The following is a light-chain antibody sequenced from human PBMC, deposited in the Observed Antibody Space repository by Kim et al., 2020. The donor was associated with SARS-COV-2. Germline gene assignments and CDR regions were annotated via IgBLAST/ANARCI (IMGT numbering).Light chain of an antibody. V-gene: IGLV2-11*01. Sequence: QSALTQPRSVSGSPGQSVSISCTGTSSDVGGYNFVSWYQQHPGKAPRLIISDVSKRPSGVPDRFSGSKSGNTASLTISGLQAEDEADYYCCSHAGTYSYVFGTGTKVTVL. CDR1: SSDVGGYNF. J-gene: IGLJ1*01. CDR3: CSHAGTYSYV. CDR2: DVS.